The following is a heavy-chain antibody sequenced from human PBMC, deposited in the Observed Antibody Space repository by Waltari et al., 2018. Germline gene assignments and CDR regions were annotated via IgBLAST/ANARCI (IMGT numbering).Heavy chain of an antibody. V-gene: IGHV4-4*02. J-gene: IGHJ4*02. CDR1: GASLSGNYW. D-gene: IGHD2-2*01. CDR2: VHHSGKT. CDR3: AGDRAIGLFFDY. Sequence: QVQLQESGQGLVKPSGTLSLTCAVSGASLSGNYWWSWVRQSPEKGLEWIGQVHHSGKTHYNPSLQSRVTISLDKPKNQFSLNLNSVTAADTAVYYCAGDRAIGLFFDYWGRGTLVTVSS.